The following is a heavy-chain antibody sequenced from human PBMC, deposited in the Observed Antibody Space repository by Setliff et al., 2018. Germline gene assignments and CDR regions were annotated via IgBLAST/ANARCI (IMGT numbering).Heavy chain of an antibody. CDR3: ASWYYDFWSGYYIPGYFDY. D-gene: IGHD3-3*01. Sequence: SETLSLTCTVSGGSISSYYWGWIRQPPGKGLEWIGSIYYSGSTYYNPSLKSRVTISVDTSKNQFSLKLSSVTAADTAVYYCASWYYDFWSGYYIPGYFDYWGQGTLVTVSS. J-gene: IGHJ4*02. CDR2: IYYSGST. CDR1: GGSISSYY. V-gene: IGHV4-39*01.